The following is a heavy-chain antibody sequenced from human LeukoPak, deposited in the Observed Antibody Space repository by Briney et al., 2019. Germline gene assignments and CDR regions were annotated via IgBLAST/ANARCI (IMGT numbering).Heavy chain of an antibody. V-gene: IGHV4-38-2*01. CDR2: IYHSGST. CDR1: GYSISSGYY. J-gene: IGHJ3*02. Sequence: SETLSLTCAVSGYSISSGYYWGWIRQPPGKGPEWIGSIYHSGSTYYNPSLKSRVTISVDTSKNQFSLKLSSVTAADTAVYYCARIRGYSYGDAFDIWGQGTMVTVSS. CDR3: ARIRGYSYGDAFDI. D-gene: IGHD5-18*01.